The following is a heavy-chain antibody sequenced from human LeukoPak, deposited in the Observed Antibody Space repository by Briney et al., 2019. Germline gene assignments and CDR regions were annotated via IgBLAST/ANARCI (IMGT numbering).Heavy chain of an antibody. J-gene: IGHJ3*01. Sequence: GGSLRLSCAASGFTFSNYALNWVRQTPGTALEWVASISGPGTTTYYLDSVRGRSTISRDNSKNTLYLQMNSLRAEDTAVYYCAKPGGPGIAARGAFDLWGQGTMVTVSS. V-gene: IGHV3-23*01. D-gene: IGHD6-25*01. CDR1: GFTFSNYA. CDR2: ISGPGTTT. CDR3: AKPGGPGIAARGAFDL.